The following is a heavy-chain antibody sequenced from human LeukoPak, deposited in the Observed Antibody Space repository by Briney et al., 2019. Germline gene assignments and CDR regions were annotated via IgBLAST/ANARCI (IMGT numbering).Heavy chain of an antibody. V-gene: IGHV1-46*01. CDR2: INPVGGGT. CDR1: GYTFTDHY. Sequence: ASVKVSCKASGYTFTDHYMHWVRQAPGQGLEWMGIINPVGGGTTYAQHFQGRVTITADESTSTAYMELSSLRSEDTAVYYCAREVVAPVPAAIRGGGYFDYWGQGTLVTVSS. D-gene: IGHD2-2*01. J-gene: IGHJ4*02. CDR3: AREVVAPVPAAIRGGGYFDY.